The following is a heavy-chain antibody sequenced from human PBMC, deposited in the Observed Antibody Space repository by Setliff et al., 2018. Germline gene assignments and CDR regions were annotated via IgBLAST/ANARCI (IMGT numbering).Heavy chain of an antibody. CDR1: GYTLSRHY. D-gene: IGHD6-13*01. CDR3: ARAGVAAADRKGLLEY. CDR2: INPGGGSA. J-gene: IGHJ4*02. Sequence: ASVKVSCKATGYTLSRHYMHWARQAPGQGLEWMGIINPGGGSASIVQKFRGRVTMTSDTSTSTVYMEVTGLTSEDTAVYYCARAGVAAADRKGLLEYWGQGTLVTVS. V-gene: IGHV1-46*01.